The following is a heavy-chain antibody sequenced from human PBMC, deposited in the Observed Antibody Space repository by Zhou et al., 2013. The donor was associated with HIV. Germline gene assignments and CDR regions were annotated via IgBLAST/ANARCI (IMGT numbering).Heavy chain of an antibody. V-gene: IGHV4-59*11. CDR2: FYYTGST. J-gene: IGHJ6*03. Sequence: QVQLQESGPGLVKPSETLSLTCTVSGASISSHYWSWIRQPPGKGLEWIGYFYYTGSTNYNPSLKSRVSISADTSKNQLSLNLSSVTAADTAVYYCARTPPTVVRSLPLDYYYYYMTSGAKGPRSP. D-gene: IGHD4-17*01. CDR1: GASISSHY. CDR3: ARTPPTVVRSLPLDYYYYYMTS.